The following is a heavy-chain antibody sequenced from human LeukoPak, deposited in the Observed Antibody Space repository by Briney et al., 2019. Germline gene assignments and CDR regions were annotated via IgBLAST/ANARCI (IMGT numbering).Heavy chain of an antibody. D-gene: IGHD6-13*01. CDR1: GYTFTGYY. V-gene: IGHV1-2*02. Sequence: ASVKVSCKASGYTFTGYYTHWVRQAPGQGLEWMGWINPNSGGTNYAQKFQGRVTMTRDTSISTAYMELRSLRSDDTAVYYCARDLPYSSSWESIDYWGQGTLVTVSS. J-gene: IGHJ4*02. CDR2: INPNSGGT. CDR3: ARDLPYSSSWESIDY.